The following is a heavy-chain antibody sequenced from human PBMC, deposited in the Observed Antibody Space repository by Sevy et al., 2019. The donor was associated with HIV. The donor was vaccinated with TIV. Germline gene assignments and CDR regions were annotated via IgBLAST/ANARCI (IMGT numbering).Heavy chain of an antibody. Sequence: GGSLRLSCAASGFNFSKYWMGWVRQAPGKGLEWVANIKQDAGQKYYVDSVKGRFTISRDNAKNSLYLQMNSLRAEDTAVYFCARDDGNYYFHYWGQGPLVTVSS. CDR3: ARDDGNYYFHY. CDR2: IKQDAGQK. V-gene: IGHV3-7*01. CDR1: GFNFSKYW. J-gene: IGHJ4*02. D-gene: IGHD1-7*01.